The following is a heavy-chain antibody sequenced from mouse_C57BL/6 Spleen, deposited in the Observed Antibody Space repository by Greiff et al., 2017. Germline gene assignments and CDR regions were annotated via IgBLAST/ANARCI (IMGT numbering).Heavy chain of an antibody. Sequence: VQLQQSGAELVRPGTSVKLSCKASGYTFTSYWMHWVKQRPGQGLEWIGVIDPSDSYTNYNQKFKGKATLTVDTSSSTAYMQLSSLTSEDSAVYYCARDGRNYFDYWGQGTTLTVSS. CDR1: GYTFTSYW. V-gene: IGHV1-59*01. CDR3: ARDGRNYFDY. CDR2: IDPSDSYT. J-gene: IGHJ2*01. D-gene: IGHD1-1*01.